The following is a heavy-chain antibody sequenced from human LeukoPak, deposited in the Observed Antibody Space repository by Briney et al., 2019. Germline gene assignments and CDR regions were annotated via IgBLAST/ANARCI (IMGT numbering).Heavy chain of an antibody. J-gene: IGHJ4*02. CDR3: ARGSLYCSSTSCYLDY. V-gene: IGHV3-48*03. CDR2: ISSSGSTI. CDR1: GFTFSSYE. Sequence: GGSLRLSCAASGFTFSSYEMYWVRQAPGKGLEWVSYISSSGSTIYHADSVKGRFTISRDNAKNSLYLQMNSLRAGDTAVYYCARGSLYCSSTSCYLDYWGQGTLVTVSS. D-gene: IGHD2-2*01.